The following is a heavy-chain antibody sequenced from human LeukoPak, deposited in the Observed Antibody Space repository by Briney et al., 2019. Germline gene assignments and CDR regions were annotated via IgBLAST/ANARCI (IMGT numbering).Heavy chain of an antibody. V-gene: IGHV4-38-2*01. Sequence: SETLSLTCAVSAYSISSGYYWGWIRQPPREGLEWIGIIYHNGTTYYNPSLKSRLTISVDTSKNQFSLKLSSVTAADTAVYYCARRYGFRFDRRGQGTLVTVSS. J-gene: IGHJ5*02. CDR1: AYSISSGYY. CDR3: ARRYGFRFDR. D-gene: IGHD3-16*01. CDR2: IYHNGTT.